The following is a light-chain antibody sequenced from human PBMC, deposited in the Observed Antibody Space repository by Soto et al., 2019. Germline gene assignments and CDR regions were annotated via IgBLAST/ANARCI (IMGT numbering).Light chain of an antibody. Sequence: DIVMTQSPDSLAVSLGERATINCKSSQSVLYSSSNKNHLAWYQQKPGHPPRLLIYWASTRESGVPDRFSGSGSRTDFTLTISSLQAEDVAVYYCQQYYSSPQTFGQGTKVEIK. CDR1: QSVLYSSSNKNH. CDR2: WAS. V-gene: IGKV4-1*01. CDR3: QQYYSSPQT. J-gene: IGKJ1*01.